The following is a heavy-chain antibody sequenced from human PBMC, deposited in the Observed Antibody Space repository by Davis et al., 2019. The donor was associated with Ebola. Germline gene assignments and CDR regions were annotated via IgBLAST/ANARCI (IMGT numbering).Heavy chain of an antibody. D-gene: IGHD3-16*02. J-gene: IGHJ6*02. CDR2: IRYDGSNK. CDR3: ARPIMITFGGVIVQDYYGMDV. CDR1: GFTFSSYA. Sequence: GESLNISCAASGFTFSSYAMHWVRQAPGKGLEWVAFIRYDGSNKYYADSVKGRFTISRDNAKNSLYLQMNSLRDEDTAVYYCARPIMITFGGVIVQDYYGMDVWGQGTTVTVSS. V-gene: IGHV3-33*08.